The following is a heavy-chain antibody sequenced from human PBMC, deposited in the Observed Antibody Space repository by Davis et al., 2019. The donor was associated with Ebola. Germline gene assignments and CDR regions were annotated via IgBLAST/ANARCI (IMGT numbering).Heavy chain of an antibody. CDR2: IIPILGIA. CDR3: ARADFGDYVGTECFDP. Sequence: SVKVSCKASGGTFSSYTISWVRQAPGQGLEWMGRIIPILGIANYAQKFQDRVTITADKSTSTAYMELSSLRSEDTAVYYCARADFGDYVGTECFDPWGQGTLVTVSS. D-gene: IGHD4-17*01. J-gene: IGHJ5*02. V-gene: IGHV1-69*02. CDR1: GGTFSSYT.